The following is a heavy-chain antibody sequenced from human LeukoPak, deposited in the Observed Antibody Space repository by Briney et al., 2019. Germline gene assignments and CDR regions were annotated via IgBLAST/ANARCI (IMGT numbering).Heavy chain of an antibody. CDR2: INAGNGNT. V-gene: IGHV1-3*01. Sequence: ASVKVSCKASGYTFTSYAMHWVRQAPGQRLEWMGWINAGNGNTKYSQKFQGRVTITRDTSASTAYMELSSLRSEDTAVYYCARARDRFNSGWYGYWGRGTLVTVSS. CDR1: GYTFTSYA. J-gene: IGHJ4*02. D-gene: IGHD6-19*01. CDR3: ARARDRFNSGWYGY.